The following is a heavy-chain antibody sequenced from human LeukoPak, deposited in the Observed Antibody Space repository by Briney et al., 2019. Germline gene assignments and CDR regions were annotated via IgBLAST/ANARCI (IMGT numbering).Heavy chain of an antibody. CDR3: ARVMVRGVSDWYFDL. CDR1: GGSISSSSYY. J-gene: IGHJ2*01. Sequence: SETLSLTCTVSGGSISSSSYYWGWIRQPPGKGLEWIGYIYYSGSTNYNPSLKSRVTISVDTSKNQFSLKLSSVTAADTAVYYCARVMVRGVSDWYFDLWGRGTLVTVSS. CDR2: IYYSGST. D-gene: IGHD3-10*01. V-gene: IGHV4-61*05.